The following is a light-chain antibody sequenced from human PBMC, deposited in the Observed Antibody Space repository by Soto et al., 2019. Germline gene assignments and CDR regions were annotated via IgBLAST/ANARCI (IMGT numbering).Light chain of an antibody. CDR2: NNN. CDR3: AAWDDNLNGVV. CDR1: SSNIGSNT. J-gene: IGLJ2*01. Sequence: QTVVTQAPSASGTPGQRVTISCSGSSSNIGSNTVNWYQQLPGTAPKLLIYNNNQRPSGVPDRFSGSKSGTSASLAISGLQSEDEADYYCAAWDDNLNGVVFGGGTKVTVL. V-gene: IGLV1-44*01.